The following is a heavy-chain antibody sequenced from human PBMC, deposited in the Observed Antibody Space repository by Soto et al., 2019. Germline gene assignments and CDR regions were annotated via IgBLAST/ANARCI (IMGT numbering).Heavy chain of an antibody. CDR3: VRDSGYDGYFDY. Sequence: QVQLVESGGGLVKPGGSLRLSCAASGFTFSHYYMSWIRQAPGKGLEWVSYISRSGSTIYYADSVKGRIAISRDNAKTSLYLQMNSLRAEDTAVYYCVRDSGYDGYFDYWGQGTLVTVSS. D-gene: IGHD5-12*01. CDR1: GFTFSHYY. CDR2: ISRSGSTI. J-gene: IGHJ4*02. V-gene: IGHV3-11*01.